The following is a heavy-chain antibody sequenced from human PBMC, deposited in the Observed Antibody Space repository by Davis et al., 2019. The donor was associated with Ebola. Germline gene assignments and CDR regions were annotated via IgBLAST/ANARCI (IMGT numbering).Heavy chain of an antibody. V-gene: IGHV3-7*03. CDR3: ASLRLTQNWYFDL. CDR1: GFTFSSYW. Sequence: GESLKISCAASGFTFSSYWMSWVRQAPGKGLEWVANIKQDGSEKYYVDPVKGRFTISRDNAKNSLYLQMNSLRAEDTAVYYCASLRLTQNWYFDLWGRGTLVTVSS. CDR2: IKQDGSEK. J-gene: IGHJ2*01. D-gene: IGHD4-17*01.